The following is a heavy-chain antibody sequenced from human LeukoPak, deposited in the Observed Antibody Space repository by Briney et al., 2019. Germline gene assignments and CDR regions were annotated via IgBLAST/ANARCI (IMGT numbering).Heavy chain of an antibody. CDR3: ARGQTTFGP. CDR1: GFAFSSYW. V-gene: IGHV3-7*01. CDR2: IKRDGSEK. Sequence: GGSLRLSCAVSGFAFSSYWMSWVRQAPGKGLEWVANIKRDGSEKYYVDSVKGRFTISRDNAKNSLFLQMNSLTAEDTAVYYCARGQTTFGPWGQGTLVTGSS. D-gene: IGHD1-7*01. J-gene: IGHJ5*02.